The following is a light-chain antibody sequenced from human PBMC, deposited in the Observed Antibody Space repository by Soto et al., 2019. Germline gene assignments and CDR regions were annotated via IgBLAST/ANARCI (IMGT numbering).Light chain of an antibody. CDR1: QDINSY. CDR2: DAS. V-gene: IGKV1-33*01. J-gene: IGKJ4*01. Sequence: DIQMTQSPSSLSAYVGDRVTITCQASQDINSYLIWYQQKPGKVPKVLIYDASNLETGVPSRFSGSGAGTDFAFTISSLQPGDIATYYCQQYDSLALTFGGGTKVHI. CDR3: QQYDSLALT.